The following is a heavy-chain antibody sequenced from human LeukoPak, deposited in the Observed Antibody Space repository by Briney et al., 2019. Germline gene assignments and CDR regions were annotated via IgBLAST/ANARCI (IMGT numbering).Heavy chain of an antibody. CDR2: IYHSGST. CDR3: ARDLRDSSSWYWFDP. V-gene: IGHV4-38-2*02. D-gene: IGHD6-13*01. J-gene: IGHJ5*02. CDR1: GYSISGGYY. Sequence: SETLSLTCTVSGYSISGGYYWGWIRQPPGKGLEWIGSIYHSGSTYYNPSLKSRVTISVDTSKNQFSLKLSSVTAADTAVYYCARDLRDSSSWYWFDPWGQGTLVTVSS.